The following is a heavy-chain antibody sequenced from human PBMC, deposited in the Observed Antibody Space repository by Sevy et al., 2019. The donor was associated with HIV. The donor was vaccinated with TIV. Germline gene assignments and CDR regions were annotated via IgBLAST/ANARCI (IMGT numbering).Heavy chain of an antibody. D-gene: IGHD3-22*01. CDR3: ANDMGDIVVVTLFDY. CDR2: ILYDGNEL. Sequence: GSLRLSCAASGFTFSTYGMHWVRQAPGKGLEWVAVILYDGNELYYSNSVKGRFTISRDNSQNTLYLQMNSLRVEDTAVYYCANDMGDIVVVTLFDYWGQRTLVTVSS. V-gene: IGHV3-30*18. CDR1: GFTFSTYG. J-gene: IGHJ4*02.